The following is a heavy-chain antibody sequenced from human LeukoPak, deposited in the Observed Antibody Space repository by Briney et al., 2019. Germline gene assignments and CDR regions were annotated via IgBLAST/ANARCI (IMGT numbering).Heavy chain of an antibody. CDR1: GFTFSSYG. J-gene: IGHJ6*03. CDR3: ARHKRSGSYYYYYYMDV. CDR2: ISGSGGST. V-gene: IGHV3-20*04. Sequence: PGGSLRLSCAASGFTFSSYGMSWVRQAPGKGLEWVSAISGSGGSTGYADSVKGRFTISRDNAKNSLYLQMNSLRAEDTALYYCARHKRSGSYYYYYYMDVWGKGTTVTVSS. D-gene: IGHD1-26*01.